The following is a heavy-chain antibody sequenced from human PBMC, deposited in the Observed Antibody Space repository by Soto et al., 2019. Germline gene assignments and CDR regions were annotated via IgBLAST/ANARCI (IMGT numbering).Heavy chain of an antibody. Sequence: GGSLRLSCTASGFTFGSYSMNWVRQAPGKGLEWVSSISSSSSTIYYADSVKGRFTISRDNAKNSLYLQMNSLRDEDTAVYYCARLGGSYYKLYYYYGMDVRGQGTTVTVSS. CDR3: ARLGGSYYKLYYYYGMDV. V-gene: IGHV3-21*01. D-gene: IGHD1-26*01. CDR2: ISSSSSTI. J-gene: IGHJ6*02. CDR1: GFTFGSYS.